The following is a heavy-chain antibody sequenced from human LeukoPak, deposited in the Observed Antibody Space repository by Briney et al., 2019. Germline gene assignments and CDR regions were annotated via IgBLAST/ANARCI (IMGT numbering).Heavy chain of an antibody. CDR1: GFSFSSYS. Sequence: GGSLRLSCAASGFSFSSYSMNWVRQAPGKGLEWVSHITTSSSTIYYADSVKGRFTISRDNAKNSLYLQMNSPRDEDTAVYYCARDRYYYGSGTSYSGVDYWGQGTLVTVSS. CDR2: ITTSSSTI. J-gene: IGHJ4*02. CDR3: ARDRYYYGSGTSYSGVDY. V-gene: IGHV3-48*02. D-gene: IGHD3-10*01.